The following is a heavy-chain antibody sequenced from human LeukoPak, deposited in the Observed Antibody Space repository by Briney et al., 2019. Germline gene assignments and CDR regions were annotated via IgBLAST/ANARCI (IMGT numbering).Heavy chain of an antibody. V-gene: IGHV4-59*01. CDR2: IYYSGST. CDR3: ARAPHYIAARPVYCYYGIDV. D-gene: IGHD6-6*01. Sequence: SETLSLTCTVSGGSISSYYWSWIRQPPGKGLEWIGYIYYSGSTNYNPSLKSRVTISVDTSKDQFSLKLSSVTAADTAVYYCARAPHYIAARPVYCYYGIDVWGQGTTVTVSS. CDR1: GGSISSYY. J-gene: IGHJ6*02.